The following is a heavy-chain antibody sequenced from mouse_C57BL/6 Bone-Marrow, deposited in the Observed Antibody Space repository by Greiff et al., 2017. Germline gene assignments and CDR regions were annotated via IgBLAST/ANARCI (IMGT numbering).Heavy chain of an antibody. CDR2: ISDGGSYT. D-gene: IGHD2-5*01. CDR3: ARDWGYSNYVDYFDY. CDR1: GFTFSSYA. Sequence: EVKVEESGGGLVKPGGSLKLSCAASGFTFSSYAMSWVRQTPEKRLEWVATISDGGSYTYYPDNVKGRFTISRDNAKNNLYLQMSHLKSEDTAMYYCARDWGYSNYVDYFDYWGQGTTLTVSS. J-gene: IGHJ2*01. V-gene: IGHV5-4*01.